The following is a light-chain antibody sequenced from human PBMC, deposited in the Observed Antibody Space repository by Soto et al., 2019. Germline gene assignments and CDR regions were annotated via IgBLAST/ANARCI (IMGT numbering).Light chain of an antibody. J-gene: IGKJ1*01. CDR3: QHYGSSRT. V-gene: IGKV3-20*01. CDR2: DAS. CDR1: QSVTGTY. Sequence: EIVLTQSPGTLSLSPGERATLSCRTSQSVTGTYLAWFQQKPGQAPRLLIYDASSRATGIPDRFSGSGSGTDFTLTISRLEPEDFAVYYCQHYGSSRTFGQGTKVDIK.